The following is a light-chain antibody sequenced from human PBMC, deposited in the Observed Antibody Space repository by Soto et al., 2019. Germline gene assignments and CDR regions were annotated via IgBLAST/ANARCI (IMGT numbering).Light chain of an antibody. Sequence: DTVMTQSPLSLPVTPGEPASISCRSSQSLLHSNGYNYLDWYLQKPGQSPQLLIYLGSNRASGVPDRFSGTGSGTDFTLKISSVEPEDVGVYYCMQALQTRTFGQGTKVDIK. CDR1: QSLLHSNGYNY. V-gene: IGKV2-28*01. CDR2: LGS. J-gene: IGKJ1*01. CDR3: MQALQTRT.